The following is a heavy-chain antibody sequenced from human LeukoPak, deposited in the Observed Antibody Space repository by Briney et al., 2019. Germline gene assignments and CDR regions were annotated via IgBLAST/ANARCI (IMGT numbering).Heavy chain of an antibody. J-gene: IGHJ4*02. D-gene: IGHD5-18*01. CDR2: IYSSGTT. CDR3: ARARYTAMITQ. Sequence: PSETLSLTCTVAGGSISSSSYYLGWIRQPPGKGMEWIGSIYSSGTTYYNPSLKSRVTISVDTSTNHFSLKLSSVTAADTAVYYCARARYTAMITQWGQGTLVTVSS. CDR1: GGSISSSSYY. V-gene: IGHV4-39*07.